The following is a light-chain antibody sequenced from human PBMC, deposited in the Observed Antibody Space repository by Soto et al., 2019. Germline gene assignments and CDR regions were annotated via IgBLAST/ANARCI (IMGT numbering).Light chain of an antibody. CDR2: DVT. V-gene: IGLV2-14*03. CDR3: SSYTNKDTLL. CDR1: SSDVGGYDH. Sequence: QSALTQPASVSGAPGQSITISCTGTSSDVGGYDHVSWYQQHPGKAPKLIIYDVTVRPSGFSPRFSGSKSDNTASLAVSGLQPEDEADYYFSSYTNKDTLLFGGGTKLPVL. J-gene: IGLJ3*02.